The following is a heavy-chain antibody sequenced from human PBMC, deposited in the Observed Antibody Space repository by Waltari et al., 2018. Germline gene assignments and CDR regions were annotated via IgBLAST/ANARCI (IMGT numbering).Heavy chain of an antibody. D-gene: IGHD1-26*01. V-gene: IGHV4-34*01. CDR2: INYSGDA. Sequence: QVQLQQWGAGLLKPSETLSLTCDVYGGSFHTYSWAWIRQLPEKGLEWIGEINYSGDANYNPSLKSRVTISVDTSKNRFSLKLNSVTAADTAVYYCAGGTIGSGSYYDGGMDVWGQGTTVTVSS. J-gene: IGHJ6*02. CDR3: AGGTIGSGSYYDGGMDV. CDR1: GGSFHTYS.